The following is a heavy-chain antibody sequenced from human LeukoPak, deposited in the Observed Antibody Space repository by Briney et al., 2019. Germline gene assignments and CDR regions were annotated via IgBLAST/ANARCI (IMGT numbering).Heavy chain of an antibody. CDR2: IYYSGST. Sequence: SETLSLTCTVSGGSISSSSFYWGWIRQPPGKGLEWIGSIYYSGSTYYNPSLKSRVTMSVDTSKTQFSLRLSSVTATDTAVYYCARTIAVAGTGFDYWGQGTLVTVSS. D-gene: IGHD6-19*01. V-gene: IGHV4-39*01. CDR3: ARTIAVAGTGFDY. J-gene: IGHJ4*02. CDR1: GGSISSSSFY.